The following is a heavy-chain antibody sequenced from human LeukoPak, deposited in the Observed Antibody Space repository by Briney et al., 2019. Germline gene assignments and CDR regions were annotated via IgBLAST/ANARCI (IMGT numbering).Heavy chain of an antibody. V-gene: IGHV4-59*01. CDR3: ARGLNWFTF. D-gene: IGHD3-16*01. CDR2: IYYSGST. CDR1: GDSISSYY. Sequence: ASETLSLTCSVSGDSISSYYRSWIRQPPGKGLEWIGYIYYSGSTNYNPSLKSRVTISVDTSKNQVSLKLTSVTAADTAVYHCARGLNWFTFWGQGTLVTVCS. J-gene: IGHJ4*02.